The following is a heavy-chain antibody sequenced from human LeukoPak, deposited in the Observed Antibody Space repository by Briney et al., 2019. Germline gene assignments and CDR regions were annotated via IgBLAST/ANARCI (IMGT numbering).Heavy chain of an antibody. J-gene: IGHJ6*02. Sequence: PGGSLRLSCAASGFTFSSYDMHWVRHATGKGLEWVSAIGTAGDTYYPGSVKGRFTISRENAKNSLYLQMNSLRAGDTAVYYCARVRNVVGEPYYYYGMDVWGQGTTVTVSS. CDR2: IGTAGDT. CDR1: GFTFSSYD. V-gene: IGHV3-13*01. D-gene: IGHD1-26*01. CDR3: ARVRNVVGEPYYYYGMDV.